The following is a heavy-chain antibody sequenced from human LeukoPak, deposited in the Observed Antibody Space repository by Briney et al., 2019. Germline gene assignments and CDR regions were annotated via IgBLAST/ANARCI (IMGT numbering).Heavy chain of an antibody. CDR1: GASISSHF. J-gene: IGHJ4*02. CDR3: ARDGYSGTSHFDH. CDR2: IFYTGIT. D-gene: IGHD1-26*01. Sequence: SETLSLTCTVSGASISSHFWSWIRQPPGKGLEWIGYIFYTGITNYNPSLKSRVTISVDTSKNRFSLKMSSVTAADTAVYYCARDGYSGTSHFDHWGQGTLVTVSS. V-gene: IGHV4-59*11.